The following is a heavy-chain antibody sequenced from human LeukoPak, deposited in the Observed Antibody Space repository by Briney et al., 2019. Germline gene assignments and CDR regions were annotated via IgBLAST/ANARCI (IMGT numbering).Heavy chain of an antibody. V-gene: IGHV4-61*02. Sequence: SETLSLTCDVSGVAISSVTYYWSWIRQPAGKGLEWIGRVYPSGATDYNPSFKSRVTISVDTSKNQFSLKLNSVTAADTAVYYCARDAIVVVPAAIPLLTGFDYWGQGTLVTVSS. J-gene: IGHJ4*02. D-gene: IGHD2-2*02. CDR3: ARDAIVVVPAAIPLLTGFDY. CDR2: VYPSGAT. CDR1: GVAISSVTYY.